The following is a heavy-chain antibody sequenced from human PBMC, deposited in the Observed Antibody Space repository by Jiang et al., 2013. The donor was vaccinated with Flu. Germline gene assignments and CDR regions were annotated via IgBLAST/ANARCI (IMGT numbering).Heavy chain of an antibody. CDR3: ARLGFSRRGGMDV. D-gene: IGHD1-26*01. Sequence: GSGLVKPSETLSLNCSVSGASISGNYWNWIRQPPGKGLEWIGYIHFSGSIKYNPSLESRVTISQDTSKNQFSLKLSSVTAADTATYYCARLGFSRRGGMDVWGQGTTVTVPS. CDR2: IHFSGSI. J-gene: IGHJ6*02. V-gene: IGHV4-59*08. CDR1: GASISGNY.